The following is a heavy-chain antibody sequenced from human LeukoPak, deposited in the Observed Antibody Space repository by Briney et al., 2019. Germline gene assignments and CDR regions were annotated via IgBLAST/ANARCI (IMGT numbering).Heavy chain of an antibody. V-gene: IGHV3-74*01. D-gene: IGHD3-10*01. CDR1: GLTFSSYW. CDR3: ARGRGPYGWFDP. J-gene: IGHJ5*02. Sequence: GGSLRLSCAASGLTFSSYWMHWVRQAPGKGLVWVSRINSDGSNTNYADSVKGRSTISRDNAKNTVYLQMNSLRAEDTAVYYCARGRGPYGWFDPWGQGTLVTVSS. CDR2: INSDGSNT.